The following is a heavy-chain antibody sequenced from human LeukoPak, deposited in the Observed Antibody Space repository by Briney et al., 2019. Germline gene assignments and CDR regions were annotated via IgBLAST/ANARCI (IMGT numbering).Heavy chain of an antibody. CDR2: IIPIFGTA. V-gene: IGHV1-69*05. D-gene: IGHD1-26*01. J-gene: IGHJ4*02. Sequence: SVKVSCKASGGTFSSYAISWVRQAPGQGLEWMGRIIPIFGTANYAQKFQGRVTITTDESTSTAYMELSSLRSEDTAVYYCARDPIAGAYPFDYWGQGTLVTVSS. CDR1: GGTFSSYA. CDR3: ARDPIAGAYPFDY.